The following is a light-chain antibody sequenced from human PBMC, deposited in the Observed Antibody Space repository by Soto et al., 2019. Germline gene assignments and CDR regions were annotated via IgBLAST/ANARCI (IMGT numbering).Light chain of an antibody. V-gene: IGKV1-5*01. CDR1: QSISSW. CDR3: QQYNLA. J-gene: IGKJ1*01. Sequence: DIQMTQSPSTLSASVGDRVTITCRASQSISSWLAWYQQKPGKAPKLLIYDASSLESGVPSRFSGSGSGTEFTLTISSLQPDDFATYYCQQYNLAFGQGTKVDIK. CDR2: DAS.